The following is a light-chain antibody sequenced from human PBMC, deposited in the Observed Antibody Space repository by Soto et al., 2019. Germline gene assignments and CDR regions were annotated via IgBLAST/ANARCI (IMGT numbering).Light chain of an antibody. CDR1: SSDVGGYDF. J-gene: IGLJ1*01. CDR2: EVS. CDR3: ASLTTTNFV. V-gene: IGLV2-14*01. Sequence: QSALTQPASVSGSVGQSITISCTGTSSDVGGYDFVSWYQHHPGKAPKLIIYEVSNRPSGVSDRFSGSKSGNTASLTISGLQSEDEADYYCASLTTTNFVFGTGTKVTVL.